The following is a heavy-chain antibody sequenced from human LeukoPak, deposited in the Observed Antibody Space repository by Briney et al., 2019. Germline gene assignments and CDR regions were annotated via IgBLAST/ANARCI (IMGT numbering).Heavy chain of an antibody. V-gene: IGHV3-30*03. J-gene: IGHJ4*02. CDR2: ISYDGSNK. CDR3: ASPLRGYCSSTSCYSL. CDR1: GFTFSSYG. Sequence: GGSLRLSCAASGFTFSSYGMHWVRQAPGKGLEWVVVISYDGSNKYYADSVKGRFTISRDNSKNTLYLQMNSLRAEDTAVYYCASPLRGYCSSTSCYSLWGQGTLVTVSS. D-gene: IGHD2-2*01.